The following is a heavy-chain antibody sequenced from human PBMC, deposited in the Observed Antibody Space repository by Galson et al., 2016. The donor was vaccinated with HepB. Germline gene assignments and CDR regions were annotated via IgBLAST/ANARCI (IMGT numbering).Heavy chain of an antibody. CDR2: IKSKSDGETT. J-gene: IGHJ4*02. CDR3: TTAPGPVSFK. D-gene: IGHD4-23*01. V-gene: IGHV3-15*07. Sequence: SLRLSCAASGFTFTNAWMNWVRQAPGKGLEWVGLIKSKSDGETTDYAAPVKGRFTISRDDSKTTLYLQMNSLKTEDTAFYYCTTAPGPVSFKWGQGTLVTVSS. CDR1: GFTFTNAW.